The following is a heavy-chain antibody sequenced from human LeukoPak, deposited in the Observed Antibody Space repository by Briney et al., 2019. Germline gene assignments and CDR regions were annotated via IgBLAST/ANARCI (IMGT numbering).Heavy chain of an antibody. CDR3: ARDLGDLIDENWFDP. V-gene: IGHV1-69*13. D-gene: IGHD3-16*01. Sequence: SVEVSFTASGGTFSSYAISWVRQAPGQGLEWMGGIIPIFGTANYAQKFQGRVTITADESTSTAYMELSSLRSEDTAVYYCARDLGDLIDENWFDPWGQGTLVTVSS. CDR2: IIPIFGTA. J-gene: IGHJ5*02. CDR1: GGTFSSYA.